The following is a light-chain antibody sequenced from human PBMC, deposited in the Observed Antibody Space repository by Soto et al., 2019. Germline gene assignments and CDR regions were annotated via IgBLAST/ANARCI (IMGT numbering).Light chain of an antibody. CDR1: SSDVRDYNY. V-gene: IGLV2-14*03. Sequence: QAVVTQPASVSGSPGQSITISCTGTSSDVRDYNYVSWYQQHPGKAPKVIIYEVTNRPSGVSDRFSGSKSGNTASLTISGLQAADEAEYYCSSYTTTSTWVFGGGTKLTVL. CDR3: SSYTTTSTWV. CDR2: EVT. J-gene: IGLJ3*02.